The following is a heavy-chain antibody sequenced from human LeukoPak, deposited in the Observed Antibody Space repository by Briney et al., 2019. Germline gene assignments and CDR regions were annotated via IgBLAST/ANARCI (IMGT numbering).Heavy chain of an antibody. CDR1: RFTVSSNY. Sequence: PGGSLRLSCAASRFTVSSNYMSWVRQAPGKGLEWVSFIYSSGSTYYADSVRGRFTISRDNSNNTLYLQMNSLRVEDTAVYYCARGGSIVGATPHDAFDIWGQGTVVTVS. V-gene: IGHV3-66*01. CDR3: ARGGSIVGATPHDAFDI. D-gene: IGHD1-26*01. CDR2: IYSSGST. J-gene: IGHJ3*02.